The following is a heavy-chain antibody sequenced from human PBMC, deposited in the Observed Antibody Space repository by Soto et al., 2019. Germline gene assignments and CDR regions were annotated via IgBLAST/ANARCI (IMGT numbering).Heavy chain of an antibody. Sequence: QITLKESGPTLVKPTQTLTLTCTFSGFSLTTSGVGVGWIRQPPGKALEWLALIYWDDDKRYSPSLKSRLSITKDTSKNQVVLTMTNMDPADTATYFCAHRTTTVTTGTWRFDPWGQGTLVTVSS. V-gene: IGHV2-5*02. J-gene: IGHJ5*02. CDR2: IYWDDDK. D-gene: IGHD4-17*01. CDR3: AHRTTTVTTGTWRFDP. CDR1: GFSLTTSGVG.